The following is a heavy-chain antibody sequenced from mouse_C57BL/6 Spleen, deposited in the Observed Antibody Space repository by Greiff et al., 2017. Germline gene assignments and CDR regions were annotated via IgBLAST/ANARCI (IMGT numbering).Heavy chain of an antibody. CDR3: TKDEIYDGYYSAWFAC. D-gene: IGHD2-3*01. CDR1: GYTFTSYW. J-gene: IGHJ3*01. V-gene: IGHV1-64*01. Sequence: QVQLQQPGAELVKPGASVKLSCKASGYTFTSYWMHWVKQRPGQGLEWIGMIHPNSGSTNYNEKFKSKATLTVDKSSSTAYMQLSSLTSEDSAVYYCTKDEIYDGYYSAWFACWGQGTLVTVSA. CDR2: IHPNSGST.